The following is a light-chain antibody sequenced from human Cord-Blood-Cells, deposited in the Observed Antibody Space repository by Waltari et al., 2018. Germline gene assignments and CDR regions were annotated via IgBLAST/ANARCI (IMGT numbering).Light chain of an antibody. Sequence: LSASVGDRVTITCRASQSISSYLNWYQQKPGKAPKLLIYAASSLQSGVPSRFSGSGSGTDFTLTISSLQPEDFATYYCQQSYSTPGFTFGPGTKVDIK. V-gene: IGKV1-39*01. CDR2: AAS. J-gene: IGKJ3*01. CDR1: QSISSY. CDR3: QQSYSTPGFT.